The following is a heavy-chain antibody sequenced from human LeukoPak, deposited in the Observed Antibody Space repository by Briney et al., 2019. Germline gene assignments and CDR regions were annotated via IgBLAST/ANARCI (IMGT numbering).Heavy chain of an antibody. Sequence: SETLSLTCTVSGGSISSYYWSWIRQPPGKGLEWIGYIYYSGSTNYNPSLKSRVTISVDTSKNQFSLKLSSVTAADTAVYYCARHRVAEHGNAFDIWGQGTMVTVSS. CDR3: ARHRVAEHGNAFDI. CDR2: IYYSGST. CDR1: GGSISSYY. J-gene: IGHJ3*02. V-gene: IGHV4-59*08. D-gene: IGHD1-14*01.